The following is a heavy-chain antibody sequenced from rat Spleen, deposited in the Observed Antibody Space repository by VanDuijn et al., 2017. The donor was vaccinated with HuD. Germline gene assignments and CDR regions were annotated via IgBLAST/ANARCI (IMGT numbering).Heavy chain of an antibody. V-gene: IGHV5-7*01. D-gene: IGHD4-2*01. CDR3: VREDLGVEY. Sequence: EVQLVESDGGLVQPGRSLKLSCVASGFTFNDCYMAWVRQAPTKGLEWVATISYDGSSTYYRDTVKGRFTISRDNAQNTLYLQMSKLGSEDTGIYYCVREDLGVEYWGQGVMVTVSS. CDR1: GFTFNDCY. J-gene: IGHJ2*01. CDR2: ISYDGSST.